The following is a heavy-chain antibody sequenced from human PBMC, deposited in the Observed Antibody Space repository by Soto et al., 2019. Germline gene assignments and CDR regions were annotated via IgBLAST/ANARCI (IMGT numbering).Heavy chain of an antibody. J-gene: IGHJ5*02. CDR3: VKVSTFYDILTGYYSTNFFAP. D-gene: IGHD3-9*01. CDR1: GFTFSEYS. CDR2: ISSDGDIT. Sequence: GGSLRLSCSASGFTFSEYSMHWVRQAPGKGLQYVSTISSDGDITYYADSVKGRFTISRDNSKNTLYLQMNSLRPEDTAVYYCVKVSTFYDILTGYYSTNFFAPRGQGTLVTVSS. V-gene: IGHV3-64D*06.